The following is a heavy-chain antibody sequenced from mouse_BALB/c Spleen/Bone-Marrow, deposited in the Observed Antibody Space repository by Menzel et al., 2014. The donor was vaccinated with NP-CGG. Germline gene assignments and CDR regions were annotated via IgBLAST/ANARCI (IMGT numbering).Heavy chain of an antibody. CDR1: GFIFTDYY. Sequence: EVKLQESGGGLVQPGGSLRLSCATSGFIFTDYYMSWVRQAPGKALEWLGFIRNKAKGYTTEYSASVRGQFTISRDSSQSILYLQINTLSAEHSATSSWEREITADIRWYLDDWGAGTTVTVSS. CDR2: IRNKAKGYTT. J-gene: IGHJ1*01. CDR3: EREITADIRWYLDD. D-gene: IGHD3-1*01. V-gene: IGHV7-3*02.